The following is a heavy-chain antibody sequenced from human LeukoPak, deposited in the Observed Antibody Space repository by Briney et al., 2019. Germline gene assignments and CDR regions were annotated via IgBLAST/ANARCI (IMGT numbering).Heavy chain of an antibody. D-gene: IGHD1-26*01. CDR1: RFTFSDYY. CDR3: ARASSGSYSETDY. CDR2: ISGSGSTI. Sequence: GGSPRLSCAASRFTFSDYYMSWIRQAPGKGLEWVSYISGSGSTIYYADSVKGRFTISRDNAKNSLYLQMNSLRVEDTAVYYCARASSGSYSETDYWGQGTLVTVSS. J-gene: IGHJ4*02. V-gene: IGHV3-11*04.